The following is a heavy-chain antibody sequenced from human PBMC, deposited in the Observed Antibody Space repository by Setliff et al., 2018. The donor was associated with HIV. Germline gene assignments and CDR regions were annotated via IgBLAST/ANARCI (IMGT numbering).Heavy chain of an antibody. Sequence: GGSLRLSCAASGFRFSSSGMRWVRQAPGKGLEWVALISYDGRNKYYADAVKGRFSISRDDSKNTMYLQMSSLRVEDTAVYYCAKDHGDYAYFQHWGQGTLVTVSS. CDR1: GFRFSSSG. V-gene: IGHV3-33*03. CDR2: ISYDGRNK. CDR3: AKDHGDYAYFQH. J-gene: IGHJ1*01. D-gene: IGHD4-17*01.